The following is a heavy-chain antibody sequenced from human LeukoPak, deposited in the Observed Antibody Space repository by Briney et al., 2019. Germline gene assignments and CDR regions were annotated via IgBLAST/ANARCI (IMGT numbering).Heavy chain of an antibody. CDR3: ARVAGSSHNWFDP. J-gene: IGHJ5*02. D-gene: IGHD6-19*01. V-gene: IGHV1-69*06. CDR2: IIPIFGTA. CDR1: GGTFSSYA. Sequence: SVKVSCKASGGTFSSYAISWVRQAPGQGIEWVGGIIPIFGTANYAQKFQGRVTITADKSTSTAYMELSSLRSEDTAVYYCARVAGSSHNWFDPWGQGTLVTVSS.